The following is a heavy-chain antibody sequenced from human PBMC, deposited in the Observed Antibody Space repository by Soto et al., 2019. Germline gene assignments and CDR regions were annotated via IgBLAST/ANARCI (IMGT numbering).Heavy chain of an antibody. CDR2: IYYSGST. D-gene: IGHD1-1*01. Sequence: PSETLSLTCTVSGGSISSSSYYWGWIRQPPGKGLEWIGSIYYSGSTYYNPSLKSRVTISVDTSKNQFSLKLSSVTAADTAVYYCARHPYLRTNWKEKRVTYYYYYMDVWGKGTTVTVSS. V-gene: IGHV4-39*01. J-gene: IGHJ6*03. CDR3: ARHPYLRTNWKEKRVTYYYYYMDV. CDR1: GGSISSSSYY.